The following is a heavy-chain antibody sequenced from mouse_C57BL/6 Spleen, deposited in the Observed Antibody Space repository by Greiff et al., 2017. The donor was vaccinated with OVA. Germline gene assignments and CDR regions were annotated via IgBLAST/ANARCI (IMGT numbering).Heavy chain of an antibody. Sequence: VQLQQSGPGLVAPSQSLSITCTVSGFSLTSYAISWVRQPPGKGLEWLGVIWTGGGTNYNSALKSRLSISKDNSKSQVFLKMNSLQTDDTARYYCARKSDHYSNWYFDVWGTGTTVTVSS. CDR2: IWTGGGT. J-gene: IGHJ1*03. CDR3: ARKSDHYSNWYFDV. CDR1: GFSLTSYA. V-gene: IGHV2-9-1*01. D-gene: IGHD2-5*01.